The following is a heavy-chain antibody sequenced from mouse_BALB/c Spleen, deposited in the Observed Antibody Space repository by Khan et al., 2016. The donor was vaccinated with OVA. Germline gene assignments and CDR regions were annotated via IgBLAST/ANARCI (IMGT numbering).Heavy chain of an antibody. D-gene: IGHD3-1*01. CDR1: GYTFTNYW. J-gene: IGHJ1*01. CDR3: TKWATWYFDV. V-gene: IGHV1-63*02. CDR2: IYPGIFYI. Sequence: QVQLKQSGVELVRPGSSVKISCKASGYTFTNYWLGWVKQRPGHGLEWIGVIYPGIFYINYNEKFKGKATLTEDTSSSTTYLQLTSLTSEDSAVYFCTKWATWYFDVWGAGTTVTVSS.